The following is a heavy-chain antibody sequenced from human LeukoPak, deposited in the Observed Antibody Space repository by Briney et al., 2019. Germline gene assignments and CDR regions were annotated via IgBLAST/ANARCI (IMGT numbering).Heavy chain of an antibody. D-gene: IGHD1-26*01. CDR1: GFTFSNNG. CDR3: AKDLGLTSWRYLDH. J-gene: IGHJ5*02. V-gene: IGHV3-33*06. Sequence: PGRSLRLSCAAPGFTFSNNGMHRVRQAPGKRLERGAVVWYDGSNKYYGDSVKGRFTISRDNSMNTLYLQMDSLGAEDTAVYYCAKDLGLTSWRYLDHWGQGTLVTVSS. CDR2: VWYDGSNK.